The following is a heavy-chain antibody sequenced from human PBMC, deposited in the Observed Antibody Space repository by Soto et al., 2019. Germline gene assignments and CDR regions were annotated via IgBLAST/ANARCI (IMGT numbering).Heavy chain of an antibody. Sequence: SETLSLTCTVSGGSISSGTYYWGWIRQPPGKGLEWIGSLYYTGRTYYSPSLKSRVTISVDTSKNQFSLKLSSVTAADTAVYYCARLEREATIPYFDYWGQGTLVTVSS. D-gene: IGHD5-12*01. V-gene: IGHV4-39*07. CDR1: GGSISSGTYY. CDR3: ARLEREATIPYFDY. J-gene: IGHJ4*02. CDR2: LYYTGRT.